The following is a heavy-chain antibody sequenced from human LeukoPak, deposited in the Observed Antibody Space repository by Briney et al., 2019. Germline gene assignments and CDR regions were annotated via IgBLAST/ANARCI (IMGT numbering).Heavy chain of an antibody. CDR2: INPNSGGT. CDR1: GYTFTGYY. CDR3: ARDGRRIAARPGGTTFDY. Sequence: ASVKVSCKASGYTFTGYYIHWVRQAPGQGLEWMGWINPNSGGTNYAQKFQGRVTMTRDTSISTAYMELSRLRSDDTAVYYCARDGRRIAARPGGTTFDYWGQGTLVTVSS. D-gene: IGHD6-6*01. J-gene: IGHJ4*02. V-gene: IGHV1-2*02.